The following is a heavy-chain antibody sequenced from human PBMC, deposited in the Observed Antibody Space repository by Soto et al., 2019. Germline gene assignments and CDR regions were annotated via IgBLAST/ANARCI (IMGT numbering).Heavy chain of an antibody. V-gene: IGHV4-31*03. CDR1: GGSISTGGYY. CDR3: ARGLSVTLFDN. D-gene: IGHD2-21*02. CDR2: IYYSGST. Sequence: QVQLQESGPGLVKPSQTLSLTCTVSGGSISTGGYYWTWIRQHPGKGLEWIGYIYYSGSTYYNPSLTSRVTISVDTSKNQFSLKLSSVTAADTAVYYWARGLSVTLFDNWGQGTLVTVSS. J-gene: IGHJ4*02.